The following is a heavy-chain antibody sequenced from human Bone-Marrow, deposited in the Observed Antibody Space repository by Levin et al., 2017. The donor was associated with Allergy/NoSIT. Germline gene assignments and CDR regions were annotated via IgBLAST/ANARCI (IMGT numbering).Heavy chain of an antibody. CDR3: ARHYGDYPRSYYYYYYMDV. D-gene: IGHD4-17*01. Sequence: SGGSLRLSCAASGFTFDDYGMSWVRQAPGKGLEWVSGINWNGGSTGYADSVKGRFTISRDNAKNSLYLQMNSLRAEDTALYYCARHYGDYPRSYYYYYYMDVWGKGTTVTVSS. V-gene: IGHV3-20*04. J-gene: IGHJ6*03. CDR2: INWNGGST. CDR1: GFTFDDYG.